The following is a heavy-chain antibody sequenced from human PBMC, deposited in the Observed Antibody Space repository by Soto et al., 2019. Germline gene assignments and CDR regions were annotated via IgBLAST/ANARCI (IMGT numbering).Heavy chain of an antibody. CDR2: IIPIFGTA. D-gene: IGHD3-10*01. CDR1: GGTFRGYA. J-gene: IGHJ4*02. V-gene: IGHV1-69*01. Sequence: VKLVQSGAEVKKPGSSVKVSCKASGGTFRGYAISWVRQAPGQGLEWMGGIIPIFGTANNGQKFQGRVTITADESTSTAYMELSSLRSEDTAVYYCASGPYFKREIGLDYWGQGTLVTVSS. CDR3: ASGPYFKREIGLDY.